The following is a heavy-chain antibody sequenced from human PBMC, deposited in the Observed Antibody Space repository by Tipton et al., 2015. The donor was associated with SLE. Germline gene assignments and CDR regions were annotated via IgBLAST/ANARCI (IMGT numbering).Heavy chain of an antibody. CDR2: IYYSGST. CDR3: ARVPLIYYYYMDV. J-gene: IGHJ6*03. CDR1: GASISTHY. V-gene: IGHV4-59*11. D-gene: IGHD2-8*01. Sequence: GLVKPSETLSLTCTVSGASISTHYWNWIRQPPGKGLEWIGYIYYSGSTNYNPSLKSRVTISIDTSKNQFSLKLSSVTAADTAVYYCARVPLIYYYYMDVWGKGTTVTVSS.